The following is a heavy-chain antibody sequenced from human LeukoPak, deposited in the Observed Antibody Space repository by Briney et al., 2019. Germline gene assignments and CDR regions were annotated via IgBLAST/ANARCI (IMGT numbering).Heavy chain of an antibody. D-gene: IGHD3-16*01. CDR1: GFAFSSSS. J-gene: IGHJ4*02. V-gene: IGHV3-21*01. CDR3: ARDIEYSYGYYFDY. CDR2: ISSVGNI. Sequence: GGSLRLSCAASGFAFSSSSMNWVRQAPGKGLEWVSSISSVGNIYYTDSLKGRFTVSRDNAKNSLYLRMSSLRAEDTAVYYCARDIEYSYGYYFDYWGLGTLVTVAS.